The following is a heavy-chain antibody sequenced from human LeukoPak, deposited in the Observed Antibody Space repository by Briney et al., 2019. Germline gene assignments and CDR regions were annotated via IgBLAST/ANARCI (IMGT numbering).Heavy chain of an antibody. D-gene: IGHD5-12*01. J-gene: IGHJ6*02. CDR2: VYYKGRT. Sequence: SESLSLTCTVSRGSISSGSYYWGWIRHPPGKGLGWIGSVYYKGRTYYTPPLKSRVTISVDPSKNQFSLKLSSVTAAGTAVYYCARRVAYSGYDYYYDYGMDVWGQGTTVTVSS. V-gene: IGHV4-39*07. CDR1: RGSISSGSYY. CDR3: ARRVAYSGYDYYYDYGMDV.